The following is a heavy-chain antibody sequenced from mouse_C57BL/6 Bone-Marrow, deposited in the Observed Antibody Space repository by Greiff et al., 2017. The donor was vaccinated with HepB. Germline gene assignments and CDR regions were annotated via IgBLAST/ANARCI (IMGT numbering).Heavy chain of an antibody. J-gene: IGHJ1*03. CDR2: INPNNGGT. CDR1: GYTFTDYY. V-gene: IGHV1-26*01. Sequence: VQLQQSGPELVKPGASVKISCKASGYTFTDYYMNWVKQSHGKSLEWIGDINPNNGGTSYNQKFKGKATLTVDKSSSTAYMELRSLTSEDSAVYYCARSDYYGSRRYFDVWGTGTTVTVSS. D-gene: IGHD1-1*01. CDR3: ARSDYYGSRRYFDV.